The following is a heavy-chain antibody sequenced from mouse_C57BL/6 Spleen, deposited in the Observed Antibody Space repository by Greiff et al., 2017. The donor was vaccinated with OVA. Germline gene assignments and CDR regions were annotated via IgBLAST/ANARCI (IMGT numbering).Heavy chain of an antibody. J-gene: IGHJ2*01. CDR1: GFTFSNYW. V-gene: IGHV6-3*01. Sequence: EVMLVESGGGLVQPGGSMKLSCVASGFTFSNYWMNWVRQSPEKGLEWVAQIRLKSDNYATHYAESVKGRFTISRDDSKSSVYLQMNNLRAEDTGIYYCTGQWLPHFDDWGQGTTLTVSS. CDR2: IRLKSDNYAT. D-gene: IGHD2-2*01. CDR3: TGQWLPHFDD.